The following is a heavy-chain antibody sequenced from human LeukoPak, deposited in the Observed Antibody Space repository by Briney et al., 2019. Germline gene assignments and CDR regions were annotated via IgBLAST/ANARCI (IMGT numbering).Heavy chain of an antibody. D-gene: IGHD2-15*01. Sequence: GASVKVSCKASGYTFSSYYIHWVRQAPGQGLEWMGVINPSGASTIYAQKFQGRVTMTRDMSTSTVYMELSSLRSEDTAVYYRARDPLDCSGGSCYLYMDVWGKGTTVTVSS. J-gene: IGHJ6*03. CDR3: ARDPLDCSGGSCYLYMDV. CDR2: INPSGAST. V-gene: IGHV1-46*01. CDR1: GYTFSSYY.